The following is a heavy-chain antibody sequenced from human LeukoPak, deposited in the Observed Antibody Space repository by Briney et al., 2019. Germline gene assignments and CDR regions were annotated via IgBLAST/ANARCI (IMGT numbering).Heavy chain of an antibody. CDR1: GFPFSSYW. Sequence: GSLRLSCAASGFPFSSYWMRWVRQVPGKGLLWVSRINSDGSATIYADSVRGRFTISRDNAKNTLYLQMSGLRVEDTAVYHCASDSPYYGMDVWGQGTTVTVSS. CDR3: ASDSPYYGMDV. V-gene: IGHV3-74*01. J-gene: IGHJ6*02. CDR2: INSDGSAT.